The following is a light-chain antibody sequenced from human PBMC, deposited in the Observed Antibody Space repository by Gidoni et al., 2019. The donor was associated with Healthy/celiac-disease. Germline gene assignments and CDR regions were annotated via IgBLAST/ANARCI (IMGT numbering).Light chain of an antibody. CDR1: SLRSYY. J-gene: IGLJ2*01. V-gene: IGLV3-19*01. CDR2: GKN. Sequence: SSELTQDPAVSVSLGQTVRLTCQGDSLRSYYASWYQQKPGQAPVLVLFGKNNRPSGIPDRFSCSSSGNSASLTISGAEAEDGADYYCKSRDSSGNNGLVFGGGTKLTVL. CDR3: KSRDSSGNNGLV.